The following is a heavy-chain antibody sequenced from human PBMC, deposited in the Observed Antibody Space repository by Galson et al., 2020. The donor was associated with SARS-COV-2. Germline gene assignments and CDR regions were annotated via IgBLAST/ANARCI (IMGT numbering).Heavy chain of an antibody. CDR1: GFTFSDYW. V-gene: IGHV3-7*04. J-gene: IGHJ4*02. CDR3: VRGWNDY. Sequence: GGSLRLSCAASGFTFSDYWMSWVRQAPGKGLEWVANIKQDGSEKYYVDSVKGRFTISRDNAKNSLYLQMNSLRAEDTAMYYCVRGWNDYWGQGTLVTVSS. D-gene: IGHD1-1*01. CDR2: IKQDGSEK.